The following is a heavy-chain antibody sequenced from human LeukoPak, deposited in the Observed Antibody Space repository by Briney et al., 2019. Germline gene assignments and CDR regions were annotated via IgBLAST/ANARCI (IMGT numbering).Heavy chain of an antibody. D-gene: IGHD3-10*01. CDR3: ARDQNFYGSGRGFDP. CDR1: GFTFSSYA. J-gene: IGHJ5*02. CDR2: ISGSGGST. V-gene: IGHV3-23*01. Sequence: GGSLRLSCAASGFTFSSYAMSWVRQAPGKGLEWVSAISGSGGSTYYADSVKGRFTISRDNSKNTLYLQMNSLRAEDTAIYYCARDQNFYGSGRGFDPWGQGTLVTVSS.